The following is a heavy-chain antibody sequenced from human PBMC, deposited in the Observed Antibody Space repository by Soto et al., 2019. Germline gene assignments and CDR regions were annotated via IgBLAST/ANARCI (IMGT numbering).Heavy chain of an antibody. CDR1: GFTFSSYG. V-gene: IGHV3-30*18. D-gene: IGHD3-10*01. CDR2: VSFDAGNK. J-gene: IGHJ4*02. Sequence: QVQLVESGGGVVQPGRSLTLSCAASGFTFSSYGMHWVRQAPGKGLEWVAVVSFDAGNKYYADSVKGRFPIFRDNSNNTLFLQMNSLRTEDTALYYCAKALGRMTMVRGVTETDYWGQGTLVTVSS. CDR3: AKALGRMTMVRGVTETDY.